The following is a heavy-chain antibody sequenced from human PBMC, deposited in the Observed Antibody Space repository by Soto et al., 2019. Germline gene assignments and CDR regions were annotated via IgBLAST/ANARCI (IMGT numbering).Heavy chain of an antibody. CDR3: AKVTQTYVPAAQTDAFDI. D-gene: IGHD2-2*01. Sequence: EVQLLESGGGLVQPGGSLRLSCAASGFTFSSYAMSWVRQAPGKGLEWVSAISGSGGSTYYADSVKGRFTISRDNSKNTLYLQMNSLRAEDTAVYYCAKVTQTYVPAAQTDAFDIWGQGTMVTVSS. CDR1: GFTFSSYA. CDR2: ISGSGGST. J-gene: IGHJ3*02. V-gene: IGHV3-23*01.